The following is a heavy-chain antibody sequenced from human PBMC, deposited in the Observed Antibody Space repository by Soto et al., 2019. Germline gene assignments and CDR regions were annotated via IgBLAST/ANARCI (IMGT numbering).Heavy chain of an antibody. D-gene: IGHD6-13*01. CDR2: IYYSGST. CDR3: ASSGGTSSSWYY. J-gene: IGHJ4*02. CDR1: GGSISSSSYY. Sequence: SETLSLTCTVSGGSISSSSYYWGWIRQPPGKGLEWIGSIYYSGSTYYNPSLKSRVTISVDTSKNQFSLKLSSVTAADTAVYYCASSGGTSSSWYYWGQGTLVTVSS. V-gene: IGHV4-39*01.